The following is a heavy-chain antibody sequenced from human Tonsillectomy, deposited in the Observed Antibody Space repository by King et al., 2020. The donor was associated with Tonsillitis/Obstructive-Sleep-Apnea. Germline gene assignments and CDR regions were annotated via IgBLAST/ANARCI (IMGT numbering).Heavy chain of an antibody. CDR3: AREHIGSLDY. CDR2: IDHSGST. V-gene: IGHV4-34*01. Sequence: VQLQQWGAGLLKPSETLSLTCAVYGGSFSGYYWNWIRQPPGKGLEWIGEIDHSGSTNYNPSLKSRVTISVDTSKNQFSLKLSSVTAADTAVYFCAREHIGSLDYWGQGTLVTVSS. J-gene: IGHJ4*02. CDR1: GGSFSGYY. D-gene: IGHD2-21*01.